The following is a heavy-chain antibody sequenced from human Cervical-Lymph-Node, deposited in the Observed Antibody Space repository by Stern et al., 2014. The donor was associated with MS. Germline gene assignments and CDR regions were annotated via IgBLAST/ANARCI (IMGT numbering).Heavy chain of an antibody. Sequence: VQLVESGAEVKKPGASVKVSCKTSGYTLTSYGISWVRQAPGQGLEWMGRISAYNGNTNYAQKLQGRVTMTTDTSTSTAYMELRSLRSDDTAVYYCARERPIYGGNYYTRAFDYWGQGTLVTVSS. CDR1: GYTLTSYG. D-gene: IGHD1-26*01. CDR2: ISAYNGNT. J-gene: IGHJ4*02. CDR3: ARERPIYGGNYYTRAFDY. V-gene: IGHV1-18*01.